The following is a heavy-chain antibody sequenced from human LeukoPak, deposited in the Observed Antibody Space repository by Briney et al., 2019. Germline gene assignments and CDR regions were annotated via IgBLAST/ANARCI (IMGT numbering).Heavy chain of an antibody. V-gene: IGHV1-46*01. D-gene: IGHD3-10*01. Sequence: GESLKISCKASGYTFTSYYMHWVRQAPGQGLEWMGIINPSGGSTSYAQKFQGRVTMTRDTSTSTVYMELSSLRSEDTAVYYCARDEPDGSGSLQLDYWGQGTLVTVSS. J-gene: IGHJ4*02. CDR1: GYTFTSYY. CDR2: INPSGGST. CDR3: ARDEPDGSGSLQLDY.